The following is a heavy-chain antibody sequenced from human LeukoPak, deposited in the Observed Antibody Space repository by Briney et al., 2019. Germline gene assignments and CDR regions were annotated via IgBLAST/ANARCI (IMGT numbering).Heavy chain of an antibody. D-gene: IGHD3-10*01. V-gene: IGHV4-30-4*01. CDR3: ARGLRGIMVRGAITDLNWFDP. CDR2: IYHSGST. Sequence: TLSITCTVSGGSINSGDYYWTWIRQPPGKGLEWIGYIYHSGSTHYKASLKSRLTISLDTSRNQFSLRLTSVTAADTAVYFCARGLRGIMVRGAITDLNWFDPWGQGTLVAVSS. CDR1: GGSINSGDYY. J-gene: IGHJ5*02.